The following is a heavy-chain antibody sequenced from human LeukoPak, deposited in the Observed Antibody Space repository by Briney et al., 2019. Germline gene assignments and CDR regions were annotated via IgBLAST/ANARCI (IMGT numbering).Heavy chain of an antibody. CDR1: GGSISSSSYY. CDR3: ARHAHRGGSCYGY. CDR2: IYYSGST. Sequence: SETLSLTCTVSGGSISSSSYYWGWIRQPPGKQLEWIGSIYYSGSTYYNPSLKSRVTISVDTSRNHFSLKLSSVTAADTAVYYCARHAHRGGSCYGYWGQGTLVTVSS. J-gene: IGHJ4*02. V-gene: IGHV4-39*01. D-gene: IGHD2-15*01.